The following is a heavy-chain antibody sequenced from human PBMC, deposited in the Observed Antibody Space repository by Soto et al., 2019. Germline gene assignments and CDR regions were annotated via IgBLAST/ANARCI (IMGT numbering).Heavy chain of an antibody. V-gene: IGHV4-34*10. D-gene: IGHD2-8*01. J-gene: IGHJ5*02. CDR1: GGSLSGYY. Sequence: PSETLSLTCAVSGGSLSGYYWNWIRQEPGRGLEWIGEINNSGGTNYNPSLKSRLIISMDTAKNQFYLNLTSMTAADTAIYYCARYPAFCSNGINCPPGPWGQGTQVTVSS. CDR2: INNSGGT. CDR3: ARYPAFCSNGINCPPGP.